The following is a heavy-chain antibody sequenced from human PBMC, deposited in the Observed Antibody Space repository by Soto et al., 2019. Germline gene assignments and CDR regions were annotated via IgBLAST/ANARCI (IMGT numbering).Heavy chain of an antibody. V-gene: IGHV3-48*02. CDR1: GFTFSNYS. CDR3: AREKRYLTYYFDY. D-gene: IGHD3-9*01. Sequence: GGSLRLSCAASGFTFSNYSMNWVRQAPGKGLEWVSYISSGGNTIFYADSVKGRFTISRDNAKNLLFLQMNNLRDEDTAVYYCAREKRYLTYYFDYWGQGALVTVSS. CDR2: ISSGGNTI. J-gene: IGHJ4*02.